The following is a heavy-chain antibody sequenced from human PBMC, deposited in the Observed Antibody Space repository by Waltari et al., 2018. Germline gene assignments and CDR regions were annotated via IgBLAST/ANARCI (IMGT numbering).Heavy chain of an antibody. D-gene: IGHD4-17*01. V-gene: IGHV3-74*01. J-gene: IGHJ2*01. Sequence: EVQLVESGGGLVQPGGSLRLSCAASGFTYSMYWMHWVRQAPGKGMVWVSRSKSDGGSTSYAESVKGRFTISKDNGKNTVYLQMNSLRAEDTAIYYCARGARRTTVTTGWWYFDLWGRGTLVTVSS. CDR1: GFTYSMYW. CDR2: SKSDGGST. CDR3: ARGARRTTVTTGWWYFDL.